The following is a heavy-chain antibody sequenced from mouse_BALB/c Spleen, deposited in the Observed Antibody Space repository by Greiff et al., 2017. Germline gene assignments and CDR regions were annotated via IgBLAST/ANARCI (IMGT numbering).Heavy chain of an antibody. CDR2: ISSGGST. D-gene: IGHD2-1*01. CDR1: GFTFSSYA. V-gene: IGHV5-6-5*01. J-gene: IGHJ4*01. CDR3: ASRGGLYGNYTGGY. Sequence: EVHLVESGGGLVKPGGSLKLSCAASGFTFSSYAMSWVRQTPEKRLEWVASISSGGSTYYPDSVKGRFTISRDNARNILYLQMSSLRSEDTAMYYCASRGGLYGNYTGGYWGQGTSVTVSS.